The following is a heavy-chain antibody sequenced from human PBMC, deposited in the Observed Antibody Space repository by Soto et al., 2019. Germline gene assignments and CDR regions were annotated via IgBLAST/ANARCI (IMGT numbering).Heavy chain of an antibody. CDR2: MNPNSGNT. Sequence: QVQLVQSGAEVKKPGASVKVSCKASGYTFTSYDINWVRQATGQGLEWMGWMNPNSGNTGYAQKFQGRVTMTRNTSTSTAYMELSSMRSEDTAVYYCARGLYDYVWGSFLGYYYGMDVWGQGTTVTVSS. CDR3: ARGLYDYVWGSFLGYYYGMDV. D-gene: IGHD3-16*01. J-gene: IGHJ6*02. CDR1: GYTFTSYD. V-gene: IGHV1-8*01.